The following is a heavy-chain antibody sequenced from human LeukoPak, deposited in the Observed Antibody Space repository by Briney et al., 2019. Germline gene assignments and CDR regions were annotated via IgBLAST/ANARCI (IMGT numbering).Heavy chain of an antibody. CDR2: ISWNSDTI. D-gene: IGHD1-26*01. V-gene: IGHV3-9*01. Sequence: GRSLRLSCAASGFSFDDYARHWVRQTPGKGLEWVSGISWNSDTIGYADSVKGRFTISRDNAKNSLYLQMNSLRGEDTALYYCAKDISGTYLAALDYWGQGTLVTVSS. CDR3: AKDISGTYLAALDY. J-gene: IGHJ4*02. CDR1: GFSFDDYA.